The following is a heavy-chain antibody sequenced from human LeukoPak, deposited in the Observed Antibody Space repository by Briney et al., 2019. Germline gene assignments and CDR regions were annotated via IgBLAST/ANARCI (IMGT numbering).Heavy chain of an antibody. J-gene: IGHJ5*02. CDR2: ISAYNGNT. D-gene: IGHD2-2*01. V-gene: IGHV1-18*01. Sequence: GASVKLSCKASGYTCTSHGISWVRQAPGQGLEWMEWISAYNGNTNYAQNFQGRVTLTTDTSTSTAYMELRSLRSDDTAVYYCARYQLLEKNWFDPWGQGTLVTVSS. CDR1: GYTCTSHG. CDR3: ARYQLLEKNWFDP.